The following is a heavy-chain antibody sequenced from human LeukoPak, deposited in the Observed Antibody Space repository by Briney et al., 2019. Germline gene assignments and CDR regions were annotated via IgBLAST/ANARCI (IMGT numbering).Heavy chain of an antibody. CDR2: ISYDGSNK. V-gene: IGHV3-30*03. J-gene: IGHJ4*02. CDR3: ARRAYYYDSSGRRGYFDY. CDR1: GFTFSSYG. D-gene: IGHD3-22*01. Sequence: GGSLRLSCAASGFTFSSYGMHWVRQAPGKGLEWVAVISYDGSNKYYADSVKGRFTISRDNSKNTLYLQMNSLRAEDTAVYYCARRAYYYDSSGRRGYFDYWGQGTLVTVSS.